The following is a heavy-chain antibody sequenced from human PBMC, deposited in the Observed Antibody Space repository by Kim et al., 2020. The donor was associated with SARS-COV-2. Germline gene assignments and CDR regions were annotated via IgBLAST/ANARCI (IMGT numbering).Heavy chain of an antibody. CDR2: IYYSGST. Sequence: SETLSLTCTVSGGSISSCGYYGSWIRQHPGKGLEWIGYIYYSGSTYYNPALKSLVTISVDTSKNQFSLKLSSVTAADTAVYYCARDNLYGSGSYYYYYGMDVWGQGTTVTVSS. D-gene: IGHD3-10*01. CDR3: ARDNLYGSGSYYYYYGMDV. J-gene: IGHJ6*02. V-gene: IGHV4-31*01. CDR1: GGSISSCGYY.